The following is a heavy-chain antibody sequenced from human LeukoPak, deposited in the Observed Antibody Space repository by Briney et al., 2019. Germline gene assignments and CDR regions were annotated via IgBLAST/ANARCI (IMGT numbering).Heavy chain of an antibody. CDR1: GYPFTSYW. D-gene: IGHD1-14*01. J-gene: IGHJ6*02. CDR2: IDPSDAYT. Sequence: GEALKISFKGSGYPFTSYWSSWVRQMPGKGLEWMGRIDPSDAYTNYSPSFQGHVTISADKSISTDYLQCSSLKASDTAMYYCARRARPAGYDYGMDVWGQGTTVTVSS. V-gene: IGHV5-10-1*01. CDR3: ARRARPAGYDYGMDV.